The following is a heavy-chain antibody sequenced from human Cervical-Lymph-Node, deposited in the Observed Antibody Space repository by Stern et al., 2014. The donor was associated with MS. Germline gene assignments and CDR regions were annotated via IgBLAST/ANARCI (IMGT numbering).Heavy chain of an antibody. CDR2: IYGDDDK. CDR3: ARADRQYY. CDR1: GFSLSTSGVG. Sequence: QIPLKESGPTLVKPTQTLTLTCTFSGFSLSTSGVGVGWNRQPPGKARGCLALIYGDDDKRYSPYLKSRLTIPKDTPKNQVVLTMTNMDPVDTATYYCARADRQYYWGQGTLVTVSS. J-gene: IGHJ4*02. V-gene: IGHV2-5*02.